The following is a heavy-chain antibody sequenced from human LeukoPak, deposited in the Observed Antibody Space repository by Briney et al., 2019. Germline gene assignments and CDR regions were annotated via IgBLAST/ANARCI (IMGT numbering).Heavy chain of an antibody. Sequence: GGSLRLSCAASGFTVSSNFVSWVRQAPGRGLEWVSVIYAGGTTYYADSVKGRFTISRDNSKNTLYLQMNSLRAEDTAVYYCAKDNDYGDFSRLGGMDVWGQGTTVTVSS. CDR1: GFTVSSNF. J-gene: IGHJ6*02. D-gene: IGHD4-17*01. CDR3: AKDNDYGDFSRLGGMDV. CDR2: IYAGGTT. V-gene: IGHV3-53*05.